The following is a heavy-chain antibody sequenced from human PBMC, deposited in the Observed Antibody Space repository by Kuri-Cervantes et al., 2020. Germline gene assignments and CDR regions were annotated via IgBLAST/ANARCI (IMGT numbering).Heavy chain of an antibody. CDR3: ARVRFGDYANDY. D-gene: IGHD3-10*01. CDR2: ISGSGGST. Sequence: GESLKISCAASGFTFSSYAMSWVRQAPGKGLEWVSAISGSGGSTYYADSVKGRFTISRDNSKNTLYLQMNSLRAEDTAVYYCARVRFGDYANDYWGQGTLVTVSS. J-gene: IGHJ4*02. V-gene: IGHV3-23*01. CDR1: GFTFSSYA.